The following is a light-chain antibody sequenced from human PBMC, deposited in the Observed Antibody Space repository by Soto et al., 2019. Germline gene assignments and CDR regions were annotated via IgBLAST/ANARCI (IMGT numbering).Light chain of an antibody. J-gene: IGKJ1*01. CDR1: QSVSSY. CDR2: GAS. V-gene: IGKV3-15*01. Sequence: IVLTQSPATLSLTPGERATLSCRASQSVSSYLAWYQQKPGQAPRLLVYGASTRATGIPARFSGSGAGTDFTLTITSLQSEDFGVYFCQQYKDWPTTFGQGTKVDI. CDR3: QQYKDWPTT.